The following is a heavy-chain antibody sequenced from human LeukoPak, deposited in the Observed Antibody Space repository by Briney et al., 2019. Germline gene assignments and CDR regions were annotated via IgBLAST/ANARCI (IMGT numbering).Heavy chain of an antibody. J-gene: IGHJ4*02. Sequence: GESLKISCKGSGNRFTRSWIGWVRQMPGKGLEWMGIIYPGDSDTRYSPSFQGQVTISADKSISTAYLQWSSLKASDTAMYYCARQVGPDGDYWGQGTLVTVSS. V-gene: IGHV5-51*01. CDR3: ARQVGPDGDY. D-gene: IGHD1-26*01. CDR2: IYPGDSDT. CDR1: GNRFTRSW.